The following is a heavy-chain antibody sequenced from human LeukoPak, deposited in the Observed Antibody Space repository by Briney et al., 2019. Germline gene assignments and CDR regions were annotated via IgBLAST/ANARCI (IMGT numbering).Heavy chain of an antibody. CDR3: ARVTMVRGVILSEDY. CDR1: GGSISSYY. D-gene: IGHD3-10*01. J-gene: IGHJ4*02. CDR2: IYYSGST. Sequence: SETLSLTCTVSGGSISSYYWSWIRQPPGKGLEWIGYIYYSGSTNYNPSLKSRVTISVDTSKNQFSLKLSSVTAADTVVYYCARVTMVRGVILSEDYWGQGTLVTVSS. V-gene: IGHV4-59*08.